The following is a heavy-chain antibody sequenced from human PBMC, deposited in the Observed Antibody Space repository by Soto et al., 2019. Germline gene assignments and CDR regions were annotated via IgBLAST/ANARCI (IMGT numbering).Heavy chain of an antibody. V-gene: IGHV4-34*01. CDR3: ARVPEWFDP. CDR1: GGSFSGYY. D-gene: IGHD2-2*01. Sequence: ASETLSLTGAVYGGSFSGYYCNWIRQPPGKGLEWIGEIDHSGYTNYNPSLKSRVTISVDTSKNQFSLRLTSVTAADTAVYYCARVPEWFDPWGQGTLVTFSS. J-gene: IGHJ5*02. CDR2: IDHSGYT.